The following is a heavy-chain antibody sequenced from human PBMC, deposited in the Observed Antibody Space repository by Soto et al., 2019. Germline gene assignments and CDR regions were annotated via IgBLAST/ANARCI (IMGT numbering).Heavy chain of an antibody. CDR3: TTHEEGAPWAGGFDS. J-gene: IGHJ5*01. CDR2: IRPGGDST. Sequence: GGSLRLSCAASGFRFGTRAMSWVRQAPGKGLEWVASIRPGGDSTYYADSVKGRFAVSRDNSNVTLYLQMDSLRVEDTAIYYCTTHEEGAPWAGGFDSWGQGTLVTASS. V-gene: IGHV3-23*01. CDR1: GFRFGTRA. D-gene: IGHD1-26*01.